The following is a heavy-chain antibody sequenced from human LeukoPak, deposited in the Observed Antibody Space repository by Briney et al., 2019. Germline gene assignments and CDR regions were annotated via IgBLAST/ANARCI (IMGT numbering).Heavy chain of an antibody. D-gene: IGHD2-21*01. V-gene: IGHV4-59*01. CDR3: ARGIFYYFQH. J-gene: IGHJ1*01. Sequence: SETLSLTCTVSGGSTSSYYWSWIRQPPGKGLEWIGYIYYSGSTNYNPSLKSRVTISVDTSKNQFSLKLSSVTAADTAVYYCARGIFYYFQHWGQGTLVTVSS. CDR2: IYYSGST. CDR1: GGSTSSYY.